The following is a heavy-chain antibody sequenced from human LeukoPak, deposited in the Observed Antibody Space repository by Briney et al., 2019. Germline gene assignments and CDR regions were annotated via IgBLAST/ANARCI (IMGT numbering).Heavy chain of an antibody. CDR2: VNGYGNST. CDR3: SVGVITGTFHI. Sequence: GGSLRLSCAASGFTFSDYWMHWVRHAPGEGLVRVSRVNGYGNSTSYADSVKGRYTISRDNAKNTLYLQMNSLRAEDTAVYYCSVGVITGTFHIWGQRTMVTVSS. V-gene: IGHV3-74*01. J-gene: IGHJ3*02. D-gene: IGHD3-16*02. CDR1: GFTFSDYW.